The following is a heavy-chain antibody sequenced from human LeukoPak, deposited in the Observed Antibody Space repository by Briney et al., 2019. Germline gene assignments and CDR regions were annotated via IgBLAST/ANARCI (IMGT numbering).Heavy chain of an antibody. V-gene: IGHV1-18*01. CDR3: ARGLKRPEY. J-gene: IGHJ4*02. CDR1: VYTFTRHG. Sequence: ASVKVSCKAAVYTFTRHGISWVRQAPGQGLEWMGWISAYSGNTNYTQKLQGRVTMTIDTSTSTAYMELRSLRSDDTAIYYCARGLKRPEYWGQGTLVTVSS. D-gene: IGHD3-16*01. CDR2: ISAYSGNT.